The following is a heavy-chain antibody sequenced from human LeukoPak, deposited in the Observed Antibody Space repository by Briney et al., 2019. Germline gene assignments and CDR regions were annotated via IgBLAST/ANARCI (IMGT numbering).Heavy chain of an antibody. V-gene: IGHV4-4*02. CDR3: ARDRYYYDSSGMAFDI. D-gene: IGHD3-22*01. CDR1: GGSISSSNW. CDR2: IYHSGST. J-gene: IGHJ3*02. Sequence: PSETLSLTCAVSGGSISSSNWWSWVRQPPGKGLEWIGEIYHSGSTNYNPSLRSRVTISVDKSKNQFSLKLSSVTAADTAVYYCARDRYYYDSSGMAFDIWGQGTMVTVSS.